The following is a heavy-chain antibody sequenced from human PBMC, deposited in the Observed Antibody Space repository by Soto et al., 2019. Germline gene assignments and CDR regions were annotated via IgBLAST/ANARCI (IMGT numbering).Heavy chain of an antibody. CDR1: GDSVSRGGYS. CDR2: IYHSGST. V-gene: IGHV4-30-2*01. CDR3: AKNTYYYDSSGFPEY. Sequence: SETLSLTCVVSGDSVSRGGYSWSWIRQPPGKGLEWIGNIYHSGSTYYNPSLKSRVTISEDRSKSQISLKLSSVTAADTAVYYCAKNTYYYDSSGFPEYWGQGTPVTVSS. J-gene: IGHJ4*02. D-gene: IGHD3-22*01.